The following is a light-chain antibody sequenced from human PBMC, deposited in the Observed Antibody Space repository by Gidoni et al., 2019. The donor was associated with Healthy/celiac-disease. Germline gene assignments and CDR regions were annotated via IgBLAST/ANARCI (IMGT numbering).Light chain of an antibody. CDR1: SSNIGSNY. Sequence: QSVLTQPPAASGTHGQRVTISCSGSSSNIGSNYVYWYQQLPGTAPKLLIYRNNQRPSGVPDRFSGSKSGTSASLAISGLRSEDEADYYCAAWDDSLSRYVFGTGTKVTVL. CDR3: AAWDDSLSRYV. CDR2: RNN. J-gene: IGLJ1*01. V-gene: IGLV1-47*01.